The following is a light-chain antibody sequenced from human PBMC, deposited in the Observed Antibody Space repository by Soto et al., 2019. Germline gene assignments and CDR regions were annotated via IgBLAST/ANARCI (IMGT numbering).Light chain of an antibody. CDR2: KAS. CDR3: QQYDTYPHT. CDR1: QSISSW. Sequence: DIQMTQSPSTLSASVGDRVTITCRASQSISSWLAWYQQKPGKAPNLLIYKASNLQSGVPSRFSGTGSGTEFSLSVSSLQPEDFATYYCQQYDTYPHTFGQGTKLEIK. J-gene: IGKJ2*01. V-gene: IGKV1-5*03.